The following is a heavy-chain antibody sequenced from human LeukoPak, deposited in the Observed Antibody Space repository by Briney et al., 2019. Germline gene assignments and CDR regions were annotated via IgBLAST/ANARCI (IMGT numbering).Heavy chain of an antibody. CDR3: ARGMSGWHVEYNWFDP. CDR2: ISAYNGNT. CDR1: GYTFTSYG. V-gene: IGHV1-18*01. J-gene: IGHJ5*02. D-gene: IGHD6-19*01. Sequence: ASVKVSCKASGYTFTSYGISWVRQAPGQGLEWMGWISAYNGNTNYAQKLQGRVTMTTDTSTSTAYMELRSLRSDDTAVYYCARGMSGWHVEYNWFDPWGQGTLVTVSS.